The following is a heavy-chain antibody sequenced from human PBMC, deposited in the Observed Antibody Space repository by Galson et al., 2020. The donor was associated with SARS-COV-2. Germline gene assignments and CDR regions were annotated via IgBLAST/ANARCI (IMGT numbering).Heavy chain of an antibody. V-gene: IGHV3-21*01. CDR2: ISSSSSYI. Sequence: GESLKISCAASGFTFSSYSMNWVRQAPGKGLEWVSSISSSSSYIYYADSVKGRFTISRDNAKNSLYLQMNSLRAEDTAVYYCAREDIVGATSWFDPWGQGTLVTVSS. CDR1: GFTFSSYS. D-gene: IGHD1-26*01. J-gene: IGHJ5*02. CDR3: AREDIVGATSWFDP.